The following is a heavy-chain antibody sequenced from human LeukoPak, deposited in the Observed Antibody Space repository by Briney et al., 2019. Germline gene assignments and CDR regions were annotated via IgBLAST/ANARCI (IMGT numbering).Heavy chain of an antibody. CDR3: ASSMVRGVSGFDP. D-gene: IGHD3-10*01. V-gene: IGHV4-30-2*01. CDR2: IYHSGST. J-gene: IGHJ5*02. Sequence: QPSQTLSLTCAVSGGSISSGGYSWRWIRQPPGKGLEWIGYIYHSGSTYYNPSLKSRVTISVDRSKNQFSLKLSSVTAADTAVYYCASSMVRGVSGFDPWGQGTLVTVSS. CDR1: GGSISSGGYS.